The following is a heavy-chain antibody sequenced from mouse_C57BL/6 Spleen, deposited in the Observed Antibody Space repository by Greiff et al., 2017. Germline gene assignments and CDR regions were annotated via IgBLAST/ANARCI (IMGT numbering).Heavy chain of an antibody. CDR3: ARRSNYNYFDY. CDR1: GYAFTNYL. V-gene: IGHV1-54*01. Sequence: QVQLQQSGAELVRPGTSVKVSCKASGYAFTNYLIEWVKQRPGQGLERIGVINPGSGGTNYNEKFKGKATLTADKSSSTAYMQLSSLTSEDSAVYFCARRSNYNYFDYWGQGTTLTVSS. J-gene: IGHJ2*01. CDR2: INPGSGGT. D-gene: IGHD2-5*01.